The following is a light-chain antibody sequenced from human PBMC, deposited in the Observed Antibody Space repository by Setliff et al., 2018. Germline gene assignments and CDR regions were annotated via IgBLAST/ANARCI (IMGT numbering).Light chain of an antibody. Sequence: SALTQPASVSGSPGQSITISCTGSASDVGDYNYVSWHQQHPGEAPKLLIYEVINRPSGISNRFSGSKSGNTAPLTISGLLAEDEADYFCSSYTSSHTYVFGSGTKVTVL. CDR2: EVI. V-gene: IGLV2-14*01. J-gene: IGLJ1*01. CDR1: ASDVGDYNY. CDR3: SSYTSSHTYV.